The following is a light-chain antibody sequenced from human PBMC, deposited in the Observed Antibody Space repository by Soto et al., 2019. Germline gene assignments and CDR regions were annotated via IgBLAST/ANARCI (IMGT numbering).Light chain of an antibody. J-gene: IGKJ1*01. CDR1: QSVRTW. CDR2: KLS. CDR3: LQYNTYPWT. Sequence: DIQMTQSPSTLSASIGDRVTITCRASQSVRTWLAWFQQKPGEAPKGLIYKLSYLESGVPPRFSGSGSETVFTLAINGLQAEDFATYYCLQYNTYPWTFGQGTKVEI. V-gene: IGKV1-5*03.